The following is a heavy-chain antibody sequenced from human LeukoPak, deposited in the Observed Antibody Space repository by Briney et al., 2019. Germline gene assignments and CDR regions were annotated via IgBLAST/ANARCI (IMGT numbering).Heavy chain of an antibody. Sequence: PSETLSLTCAVYGGSSSGYYWSWIRQPPGKGLEWIGEINHSGSTNYNPSLKSRVTISVDTSKNQFSLKLSSVTAADTAVYYCASLDCSSTSCPFDYWGQGTLVTVSS. V-gene: IGHV4-34*01. CDR3: ASLDCSSTSCPFDY. CDR2: INHSGST. CDR1: GGSSSGYY. J-gene: IGHJ4*02. D-gene: IGHD2-2*01.